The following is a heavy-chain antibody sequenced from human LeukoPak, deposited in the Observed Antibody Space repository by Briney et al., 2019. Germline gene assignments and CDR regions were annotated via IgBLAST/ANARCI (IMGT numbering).Heavy chain of an antibody. CDR1: GFTFSSYA. Sequence: GGSLRLSCAASGFTFSSYAMHWVRQAPGKGLEWVAVISYDGSNKYYADSVKGRFTISRDNAKNSLYLQMNSLRAEDTAVYYCARGVAGDIDYWGQGTLVTVSS. D-gene: IGHD6-19*01. CDR2: ISYDGSNK. CDR3: ARGVAGDIDY. J-gene: IGHJ4*02. V-gene: IGHV3-30-3*01.